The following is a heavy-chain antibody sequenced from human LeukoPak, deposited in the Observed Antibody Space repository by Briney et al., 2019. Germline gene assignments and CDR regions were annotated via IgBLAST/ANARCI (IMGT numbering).Heavy chain of an antibody. V-gene: IGHV3-74*01. D-gene: IGHD3-10*01. CDR3: AKSRRFGELLSAFDI. J-gene: IGHJ3*02. CDR2: INTDGSST. Sequence: GGSLRLSCAASGFTFSSYWMHWVRQAPGKGLVWVSSINTDGSSTSYADSVKGLYTISRDNAKNTLYLQMNSLRAEDTAVYFCAKSRRFGELLSAFDIWGQGTMVTVPS. CDR1: GFTFSSYW.